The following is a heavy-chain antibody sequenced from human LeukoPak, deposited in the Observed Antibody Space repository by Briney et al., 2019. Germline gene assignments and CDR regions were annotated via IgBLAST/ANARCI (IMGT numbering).Heavy chain of an antibody. CDR3: ARTHSSGWYGGWFDP. V-gene: IGHV5-51*01. Sequence: GESLKISCKGSRYSFTSYWIGWVRQMPGKGLEWMGIIYPGDSDTRYSPSFQGQVTISADKSISTAYLQWSSLKASDTAMYYCARTHSSGWYGGWFDPWGQGTLVTVSS. D-gene: IGHD6-19*01. CDR1: RYSFTSYW. J-gene: IGHJ5*02. CDR2: IYPGDSDT.